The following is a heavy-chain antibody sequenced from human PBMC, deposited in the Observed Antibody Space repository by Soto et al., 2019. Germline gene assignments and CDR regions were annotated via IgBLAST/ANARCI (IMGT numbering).Heavy chain of an antibody. CDR2: IVPVFGRP. J-gene: IGHJ4*02. Sequence: SVKVSCKASGYTFMNYGISWVRQAPGHGLEWMGGIVPVFGRPNYAQRFRGRLTITADKSTSTGYMELISLTSDDTAVYYCAREGSGYNFWGQGTQVTVSS. CDR3: AREGSGYNF. D-gene: IGHD5-12*01. V-gene: IGHV1-69*06. CDR1: GYTFMNYG.